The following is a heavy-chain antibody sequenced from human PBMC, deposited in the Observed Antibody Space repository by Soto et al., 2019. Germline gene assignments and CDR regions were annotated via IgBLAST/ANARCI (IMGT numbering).Heavy chain of an antibody. D-gene: IGHD6-13*01. J-gene: IGHJ6*02. CDR2: IIPIFGTA. Sequence: GASVKVSCKASGGTFSSYAISWVRQAPGQGLEWMGGIIPIFGTANYAQKFQGRVTITADESTSTAYMELSSLRSEDTAVYYCASEGAAGTPYYYYYGMDVWGQGTTVTVSS. V-gene: IGHV1-69*13. CDR1: GGTFSSYA. CDR3: ASEGAAGTPYYYYYGMDV.